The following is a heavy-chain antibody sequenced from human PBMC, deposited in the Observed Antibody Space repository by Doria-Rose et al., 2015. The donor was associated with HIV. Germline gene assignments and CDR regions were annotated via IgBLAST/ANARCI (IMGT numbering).Heavy chain of an antibody. D-gene: IGHD6-13*01. V-gene: IGHV2-26*01. CDR2: IFSDDER. CDR1: GVSLSSPGMG. Sequence: SGPVLVKPTETLTLTCTVSGVSLSSPGMGVSWIRQPPGKALEWLANIFSDDERYYKTSLKSRLIISRGTSKSQVVLTMTDMDPVDTATYYCARIKSSRWYHKYYFDFWGQGTLVIVSA. CDR3: ARIKSSRWYHKYYFDF. J-gene: IGHJ4*02.